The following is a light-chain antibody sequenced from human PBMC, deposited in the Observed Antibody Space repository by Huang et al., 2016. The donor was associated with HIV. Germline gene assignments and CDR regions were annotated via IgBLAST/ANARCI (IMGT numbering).Light chain of an antibody. Sequence: EIVLTQSPGPLSLSPGERATLPCRASQSVSSSYLAWYQQKPGQAPRLLIYGASSRATGIPDRYSGSGSGTDFTLTISRLEPEDFAVYYCQQYGSSLPVTFGQGTKLEIK. CDR2: GAS. V-gene: IGKV3-20*01. J-gene: IGKJ2*01. CDR3: QQYGSSLPVT. CDR1: QSVSSSY.